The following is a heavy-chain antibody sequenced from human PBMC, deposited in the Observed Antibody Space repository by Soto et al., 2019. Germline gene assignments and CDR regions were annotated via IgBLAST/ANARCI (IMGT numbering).Heavy chain of an antibody. D-gene: IGHD2-21*01. CDR2: INPKRGGT. V-gene: IGHV1-2*02. Sequence: QVQLVQSGAEVKKPGASVKVSCTTYGYTFSDYFLHWVRQAPGQGPEWMGFINPKRGGTEYAQKFQGRVTMTRVTSSSTVYMDLSGLTSDDPAIYYCARDSGIPGRYWYFGLWGRGTLVTVSS. CDR3: ARDSGIPGRYWYFGL. CDR1: GYTFSDYF. J-gene: IGHJ2*01.